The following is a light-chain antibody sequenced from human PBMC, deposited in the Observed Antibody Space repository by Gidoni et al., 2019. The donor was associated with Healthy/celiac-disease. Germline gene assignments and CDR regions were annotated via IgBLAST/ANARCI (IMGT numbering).Light chain of an antibody. J-gene: IGKJ1*01. CDR3: QQYNNWPLT. V-gene: IGKV3-15*01. Sequence: EIVMTQSPAPLSVSPGERATLSCRASQSVSSNLAGYQQKPGQAPRLLIYGASTRATGIPARFSGSGSGTEFTLTISSLQSEDFAVYYCQQYNNWPLTFGQGTKVEIK. CDR1: QSVSSN. CDR2: GAS.